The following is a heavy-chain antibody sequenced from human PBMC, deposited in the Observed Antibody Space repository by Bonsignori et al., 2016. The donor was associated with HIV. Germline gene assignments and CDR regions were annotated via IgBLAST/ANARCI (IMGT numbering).Heavy chain of an antibody. Sequence: WIRQPPGKGLEWVSGISWNSGSIGYADSVKGRFTISRDNAKNSLYLQMNSLRVEDTALYYCAKEAEGMITFGGVIGDLGTLVTVSS. CDR3: AKEAEGMITFGGVI. V-gene: IGHV3-9*01. CDR2: ISWNSGSI. D-gene: IGHD3-16*02. J-gene: IGHJ4*02.